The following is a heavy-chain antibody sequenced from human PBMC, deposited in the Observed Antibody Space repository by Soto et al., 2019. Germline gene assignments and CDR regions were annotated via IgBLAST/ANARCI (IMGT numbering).Heavy chain of an antibody. V-gene: IGHV4-59*01. Sequence: LSLTCTVSGGSISSYYWSWIRQPPGKGLEWIGYIYYSGSTNYNPSLKSRVTISVDTSKNQFSLKLSSVTAADTAAYYCARIESMIPPIWGQGTMVTVSS. J-gene: IGHJ3*02. D-gene: IGHD3-22*01. CDR2: IYYSGST. CDR3: ARIESMIPPI. CDR1: GGSISSYY.